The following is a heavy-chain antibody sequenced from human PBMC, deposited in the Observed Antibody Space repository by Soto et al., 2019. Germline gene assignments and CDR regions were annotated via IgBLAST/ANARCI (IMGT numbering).Heavy chain of an antibody. D-gene: IGHD7-27*01. CDR3: ARGPRNWGVDY. V-gene: IGHV1-8*01. J-gene: IGHJ4*02. Sequence: QVQLVQSGAEVKKPGASVKVSCKAAGYTFTSYDINWMRQATGQGFEWMGWMNPNSGNTGYAQKFQGRVNMTRDTSISTAFMELSSLRSEDTAVYYCARGPRNWGVDYWGQGTLVTVSS. CDR1: GYTFTSYD. CDR2: MNPNSGNT.